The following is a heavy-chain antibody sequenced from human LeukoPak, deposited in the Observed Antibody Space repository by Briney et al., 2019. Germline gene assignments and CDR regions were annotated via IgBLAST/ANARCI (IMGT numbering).Heavy chain of an antibody. V-gene: IGHV1-2*02. CDR1: GGTFSSYA. Sequence: ASVKVSCKASGGTFSSYAISWVRQAPGQGLEWMGWINPNSGGTNYAQKFQGRVTMTRDTSISTAYMELSRLRSDDTAVYYCARGRFTIFGVVIINFNWFDPWGQGTLVTVSS. J-gene: IGHJ5*02. D-gene: IGHD3-3*01. CDR3: ARGRFTIFGVVIINFNWFDP. CDR2: INPNSGGT.